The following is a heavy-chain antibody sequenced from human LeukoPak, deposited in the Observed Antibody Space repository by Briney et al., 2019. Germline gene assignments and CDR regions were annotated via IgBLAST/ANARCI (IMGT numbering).Heavy chain of an antibody. CDR3: AKVFHKNFWGGLIDY. CDR1: GFTFSSYA. V-gene: IGHV3-23*01. CDR2: ISGSGGST. J-gene: IGHJ4*02. Sequence: GGSLRLSCAASGFTFSSYAMSWVRQAPGKGLEWVSAISGSGGSTYYADSVKGRFTISRDNSKNTLYLQMNSLRAEDTAVYYCAKVFHKNFWGGLIDYGGQGTLVTVSS. D-gene: IGHD3-3*01.